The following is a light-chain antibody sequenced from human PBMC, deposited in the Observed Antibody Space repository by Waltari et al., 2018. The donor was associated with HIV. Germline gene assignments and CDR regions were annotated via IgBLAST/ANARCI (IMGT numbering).Light chain of an antibody. CDR1: QNLVHENGDTY. V-gene: IGKV2-24*01. CDR2: RVY. Sequence: DIVLTQTPLSAALVVGQSASISCKSSQNLVHENGDTYLSWFYQRPGEPPRLLIYRVYMRLPGVPQRFSGAGAGTYFTLKISSVEADDVGMYYCMQARNYPRTFGQGTKVEI. J-gene: IGKJ1*01. CDR3: MQARNYPRT.